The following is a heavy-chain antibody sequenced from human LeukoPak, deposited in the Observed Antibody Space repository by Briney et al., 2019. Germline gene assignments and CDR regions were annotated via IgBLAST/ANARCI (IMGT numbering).Heavy chain of an antibody. D-gene: IGHD4-17*01. Sequence: PSETLSLTCTVSGGSISSYYWSWIRQPPGKGLEWIGYIYYSGSTNYNPSLKSRVTISVDTSKNQFSLKLSSATAADTAVYYCARRGRFYGDYDNWFDPWGQGTLVTVSS. CDR2: IYYSGST. V-gene: IGHV4-59*08. CDR1: GGSISSYY. CDR3: ARRGRFYGDYDNWFDP. J-gene: IGHJ5*02.